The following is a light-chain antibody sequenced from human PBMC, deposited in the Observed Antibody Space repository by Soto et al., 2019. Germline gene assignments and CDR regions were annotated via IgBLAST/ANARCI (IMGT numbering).Light chain of an antibody. V-gene: IGKV3-11*01. J-gene: IGKJ2*01. CDR3: QQRSHWPYT. Sequence: EIVLTQSPATLSLSPGARATLSCRASQSVSSYLAWYQQKPGQAPRLLIYDASNTATGIPARFSGSGSGKDFTLTISSLEPEEFAVYYCQQRSHWPYTFGQGTKLEIK. CDR1: QSVSSY. CDR2: DAS.